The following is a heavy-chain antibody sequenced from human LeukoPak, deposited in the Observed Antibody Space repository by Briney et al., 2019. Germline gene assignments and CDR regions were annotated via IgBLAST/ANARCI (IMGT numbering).Heavy chain of an antibody. CDR1: GYTFTDYY. D-gene: IGHD5-24*01. CDR3: AFRRRDGYTFGY. V-gene: IGHV1-2*02. J-gene: IGHJ4*02. Sequence: ASVKVSCKASGYTFTDYYMHWVRQAPGQGLEWMGWIIPNSGGTNYAQKFQGRVTMTRDTSISTAYMELSRLGSDDTAVYYCAFRRRDGYTFGYWGQGTLVTVSS. CDR2: IIPNSGGT.